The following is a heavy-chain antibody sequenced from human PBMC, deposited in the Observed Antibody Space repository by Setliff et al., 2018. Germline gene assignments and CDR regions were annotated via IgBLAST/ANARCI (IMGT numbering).Heavy chain of an antibody. CDR3: ARHGGGTPYYYESRGFDS. D-gene: IGHD3-22*01. J-gene: IGHJ4*02. Sequence: SETLSLTCTVSGGSITSGGYYWNLIRHLPGKGLKWIGYIDSSGRTYYNPSLKSRIIISADASKNQFSLRLTSVTAADTALYYCARHGGGTPYYYESRGFDSWGQGTQVTVSS. CDR2: IDSSGRT. CDR1: GGSITSGGYY. V-gene: IGHV4-31*03.